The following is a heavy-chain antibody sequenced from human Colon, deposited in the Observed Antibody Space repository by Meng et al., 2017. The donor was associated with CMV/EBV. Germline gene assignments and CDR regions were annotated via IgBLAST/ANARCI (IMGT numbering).Heavy chain of an antibody. V-gene: IGHV1-2*02. CDR2: INPSSGGT. D-gene: IGHD3-16*01. CDR3: ARDDGHGGFYLDY. Sequence: VELVQFVAEVQKPGASVNPEVACKASGYTFIDYYIHLVRLVPGQGLEWMGWINPSSGGTNVARKFRGRVTMTTDTSISTAYIKLNSLRSDDTAVYYCARDDGHGGFYLDYWGQGTLVTVSS. CDR1: GYTFIDYY. J-gene: IGHJ4*02.